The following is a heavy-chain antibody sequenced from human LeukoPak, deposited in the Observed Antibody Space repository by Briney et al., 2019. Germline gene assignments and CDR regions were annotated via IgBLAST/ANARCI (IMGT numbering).Heavy chain of an antibody. D-gene: IGHD2-15*01. J-gene: IGHJ5*02. V-gene: IGHV3-30*03. Sequence: GGSLRLSCAASGFTFSSYGMHWVRQAPGKGLEWVAVISYDGSNKYYADSVKGRFTISRDNSKNTLYLQMNSLRADDTAVYYCARWPRIGDFDPWGQGTLVTVSS. CDR2: ISYDGSNK. CDR3: ARWPRIGDFDP. CDR1: GFTFSSYG.